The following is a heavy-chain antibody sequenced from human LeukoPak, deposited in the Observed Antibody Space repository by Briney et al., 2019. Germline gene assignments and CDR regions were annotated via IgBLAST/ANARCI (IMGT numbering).Heavy chain of an antibody. Sequence: SETLSLTCTVSGGSVSSSTYYWGWIRQPPGKEVEWIGTIYYSGRTYYNPSLKSRVTISVDTSKNQFSLKLSSVTAAHTAVYYCARGCRGFSTLSIAARRGAYYFDYWGQGTLVTGSS. CDR3: ARGCRGFSTLSIAARRGAYYFDY. J-gene: IGHJ4*02. V-gene: IGHV4-39*07. CDR2: IYYSGRT. D-gene: IGHD6-6*01. CDR1: GGSVSSSTYY.